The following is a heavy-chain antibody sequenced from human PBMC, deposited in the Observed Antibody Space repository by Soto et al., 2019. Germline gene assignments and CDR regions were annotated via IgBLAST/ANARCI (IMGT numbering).Heavy chain of an antibody. J-gene: IGHJ4*02. CDR2: INHIGRI. V-gene: IGHV4-34*02. CDR1: GESLTGYW. D-gene: IGHD4-17*01. Sequence: QVHLEQWGTGLLRPSETLSLTCGVFGESLTGYWWSWIRQTPEKGLEWIGEINHIGRINYNPSFKSRVTISLLTPRNQFSLKLTSMTAADTAVYYCARDFGDGAHFDHWGQGSLVIVSS. CDR3: ARDFGDGAHFDH.